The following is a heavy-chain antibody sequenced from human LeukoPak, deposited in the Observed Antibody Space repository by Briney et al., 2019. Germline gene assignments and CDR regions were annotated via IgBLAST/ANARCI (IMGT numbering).Heavy chain of an antibody. CDR2: ISAYNGNT. D-gene: IGHD3-22*01. CDR1: GYTFTNYG. J-gene: IGHJ4*02. CDR3: ARDLADYYDSSGYYYPPGYFDY. Sequence: GASVKVSCKASGYTFTNYGISWVRQAPGQGLEWMGWISAYNGNTNYAQKPQGRVTMTTDTSTSTAYMELRSLRSDDTAVYYCARDLADYYDSSGYYYPPGYFDYWGQGTLVTVSS. V-gene: IGHV1-18*01.